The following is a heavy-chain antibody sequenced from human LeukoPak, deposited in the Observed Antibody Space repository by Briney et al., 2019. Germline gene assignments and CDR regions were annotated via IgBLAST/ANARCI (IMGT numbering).Heavy chain of an antibody. J-gene: IGHJ4*02. CDR3: ARDLRKNSYFDY. V-gene: IGHV3-33*08. Sequence: GGSLRLSCEASGFTFSSYAMSWVRQAPGKGLEWVAIIWFDGNNIYYSDSVKGRFTISRDNSKNTLYLQMNSLRAEDTAVYYCARDLRKNSYFDYWGQGTLVTVSS. D-gene: IGHD1-7*01. CDR1: GFTFSSYA. CDR2: IWFDGNNI.